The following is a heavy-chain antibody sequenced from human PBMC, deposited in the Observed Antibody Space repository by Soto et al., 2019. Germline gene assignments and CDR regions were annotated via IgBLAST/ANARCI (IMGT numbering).Heavy chain of an antibody. CDR1: GFTFSNAW. D-gene: IGHD3-22*01. Sequence: GGSLRLSCAASGFTFSNAWMSWVRQAPGKGLEWVGRIKSKTDGGTTDYAAPVKGRFTISRDDSKNTLYLQMNSLETEDTAVYYCTKPGTMIVVVSDAFDIWGQGTMVTV. CDR2: IKSKTDGGTT. J-gene: IGHJ3*02. CDR3: TKPGTMIVVVSDAFDI. V-gene: IGHV3-15*01.